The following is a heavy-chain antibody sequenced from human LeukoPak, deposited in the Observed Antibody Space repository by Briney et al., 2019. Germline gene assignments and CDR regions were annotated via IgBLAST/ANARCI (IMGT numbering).Heavy chain of an antibody. CDR3: ARGLWSTYGMDV. D-gene: IGHD3-10*01. CDR2: IGTAGDT. J-gene: IGHJ6*02. CDR1: GFTFSSYD. Sequence: GGSLRLSCAASGFTFSSYDMHWVRQATGKGREWVSAIGTAGDTYYPGSVKGRFTISRENAKNSLYLQMNSLRAGDTAVYYCARGLWSTYGMDVWGQGTTVTVSS. V-gene: IGHV3-13*01.